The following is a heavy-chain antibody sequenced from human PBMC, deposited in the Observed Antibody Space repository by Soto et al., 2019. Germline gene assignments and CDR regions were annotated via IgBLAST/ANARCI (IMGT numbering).Heavy chain of an antibody. D-gene: IGHD2-2*01. CDR1: GFTFSNAW. Sequence: EVQLVESGGGLVKPGGSLRLSCAASGFTFSNAWMSWVRQAPGKGLEWVGRIKSKTDGGTTDYAAPVKGRFTISRDDSKNTLYLQMNSLKTEDTAVYYCTTAGQLLRQYYFDYWGQGTLVTVSS. V-gene: IGHV3-15*01. CDR2: IKSKTDGGTT. J-gene: IGHJ4*02. CDR3: TTAGQLLRQYYFDY.